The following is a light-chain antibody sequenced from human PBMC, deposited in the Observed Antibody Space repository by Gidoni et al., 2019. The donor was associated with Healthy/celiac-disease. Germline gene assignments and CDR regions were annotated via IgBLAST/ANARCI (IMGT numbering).Light chain of an antibody. CDR1: QTISTTY. J-gene: IGKJ2*04. V-gene: IGKV3-20*01. CDR3: QQYGSSPMCS. CDR2: GAS. Sequence: ELVLTQSPGTLSLSPGERATLSCRASQTISTTYLAWYQQKPGQAPRLLIFGASSRATGIPDRFSGSGSGTDFNLTISRLEPEDFAVYYCQQYGSSPMCSFXXXTKLEIK.